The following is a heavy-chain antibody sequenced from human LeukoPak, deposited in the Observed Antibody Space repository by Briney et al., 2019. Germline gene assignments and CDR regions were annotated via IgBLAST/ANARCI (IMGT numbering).Heavy chain of an antibody. V-gene: IGHV3-23*01. CDR1: GVTFSSYW. CDR2: ISASGNST. CDR3: AKGADG. Sequence: GGSLRLSCAASGVTFSSYWMSWVRQAPGQGLEWVSTISASGNSTYYTQSVKGRFTISRDNSENTLSLQMNSLRVEDTAVYYCAKGADGWGPGSMVTVSS. J-gene: IGHJ4*02.